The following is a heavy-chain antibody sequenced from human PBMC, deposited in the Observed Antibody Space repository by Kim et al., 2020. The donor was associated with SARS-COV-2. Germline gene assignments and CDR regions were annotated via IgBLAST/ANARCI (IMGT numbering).Heavy chain of an antibody. CDR2: IYYSGST. V-gene: IGHV4-59*13. D-gene: IGHD5-12*01. Sequence: SETLSLTCTVSGGSISSYYWSWIRQPPGKGLEWIGYIYYSGSTNYNPSLKSRVTISVDTSKNQFSLKLSSVTAADTAVYYCARDRGYNLGYYGMDVWGQGTTVTVSS. J-gene: IGHJ6*02. CDR3: ARDRGYNLGYYGMDV. CDR1: GGSISSYY.